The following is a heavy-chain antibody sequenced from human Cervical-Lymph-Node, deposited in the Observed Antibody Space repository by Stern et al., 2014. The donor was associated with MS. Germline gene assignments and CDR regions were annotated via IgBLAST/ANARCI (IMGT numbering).Heavy chain of an antibody. CDR2: FHSSGST. J-gene: IGHJ6*02. D-gene: IGHD6-19*01. V-gene: IGHV4-59*13. CDR3: ARARIVVTGRYYFYYGIDV. Sequence: QVQLQESGPGLVKPSETLSLTCTVSGDGITSYYWSWIRQPPGKGLECIGYFHSSGSTNYNPSLKSRVTISVDTSKNQFSLKLSSVTAADTAVYYCARARIVVTGRYYFYYGIDVWGQGTTGTVSS. CDR1: GDGITSYY.